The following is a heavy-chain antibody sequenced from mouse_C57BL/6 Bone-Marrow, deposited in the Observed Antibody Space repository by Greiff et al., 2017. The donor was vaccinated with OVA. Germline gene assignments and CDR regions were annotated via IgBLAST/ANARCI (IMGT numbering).Heavy chain of an antibody. CDR3: TRGYSNYYAMDE. Sequence: QVQLQQSGAELVRPGASVTLSCKASGYTFTDYEMHWVKQTPVHGLEWIGAIDPETGGTAYNQKFKGKAILTADKSSSTAYMELRSLTSEDSAVYYCTRGYSNYYAMDECGQGTAVTVSS. D-gene: IGHD2-5*01. V-gene: IGHV1-15*01. CDR2: IDPETGGT. CDR1: GYTFTDYE. J-gene: IGHJ4*01.